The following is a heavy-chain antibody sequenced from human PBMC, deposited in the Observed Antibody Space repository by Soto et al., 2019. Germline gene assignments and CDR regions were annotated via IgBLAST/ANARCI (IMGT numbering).Heavy chain of an antibody. CDR3: ARGDPSLWFGEQAYYGMDV. V-gene: IGHV4-59*01. Sequence: QVQLQESGPGLVKPSETLSLTCTVSGGSISSYYWSWIRQPPGKGLEWIGYIYYSGSTNYNPSLKSRVTKTGDTSKTHYSLKLRSVTAADTAVYYCARGDPSLWFGEQAYYGMDVWGQGTTVTVSS. CDR1: GGSISSYY. CDR2: IYYSGST. J-gene: IGHJ6*02. D-gene: IGHD3-10*01.